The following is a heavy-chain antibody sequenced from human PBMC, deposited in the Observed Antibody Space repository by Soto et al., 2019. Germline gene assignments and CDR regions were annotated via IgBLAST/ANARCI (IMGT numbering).Heavy chain of an antibody. CDR2: IYYSGST. CDR3: VREQLNSYYGMDV. V-gene: IGHV4-31*03. CDR1: GGSLSSGGYY. Sequence: SETLSLTCTVSGGSLSSGGYYWSWFRQHPGKSLEWIGYIYYSGSTYYNPSLKSRVTISVDKSKNQFSLKLSSGTAADTAVYFCVREQLNSYYGMDVWGQGTTVTVSS. J-gene: IGHJ6*02.